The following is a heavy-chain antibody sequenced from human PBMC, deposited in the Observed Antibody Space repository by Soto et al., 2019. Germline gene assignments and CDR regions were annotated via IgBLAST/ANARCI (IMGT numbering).Heavy chain of an antibody. CDR2: IKSKTDGGTT. CDR3: TTGPPPPRYDFWSGPLAGYFDY. Sequence: EVQLVESGGGLVKPGGSLRLSCAASGFTFSNAWMNWVRQAPGKGLEWVGRIKSKTDGGTTDYAAPVKGRFTISRDDSKNTLYLQKNSLKTEDPAVYYCTTGPPPPRYDFWSGPLAGYFDYWGQGTLVTVSS. D-gene: IGHD3-3*01. J-gene: IGHJ4*02. CDR1: GFTFSNAW. V-gene: IGHV3-15*07.